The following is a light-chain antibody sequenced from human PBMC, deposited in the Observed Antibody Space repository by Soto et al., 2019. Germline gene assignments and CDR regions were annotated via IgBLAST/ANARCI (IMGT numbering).Light chain of an antibody. V-gene: IGKV1-39*01. CDR1: QSISAY. CDR2: AAT. Sequence: DIQMTQSPSSLFASVGDRVTITCRASQSISAYLNWYQQRPGKAPSLLIYAATRLNSVVQSRFSGSGSGTDFTLTISSLQPEDFAPYYCQRNDRSISFGQGTRLEMK. J-gene: IGKJ5*01. CDR3: QRNDRSIS.